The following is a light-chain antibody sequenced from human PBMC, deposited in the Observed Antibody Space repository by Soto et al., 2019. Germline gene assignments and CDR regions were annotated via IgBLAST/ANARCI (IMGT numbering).Light chain of an antibody. CDR2: WAS. CDR3: QQYYTTPRYT. Sequence: DIVMTQSPDSLAVSLGERAAINCKSSQSILYTSNNKNYLAWYQQKPGQPPKLLIYWASTRESGVPDRFSGSGSGTDFTLAIRSLQAEDVAFYYCQQYYTTPRYTFGQGTKLEIK. CDR1: QSILYTSNNKNY. V-gene: IGKV4-1*01. J-gene: IGKJ2*01.